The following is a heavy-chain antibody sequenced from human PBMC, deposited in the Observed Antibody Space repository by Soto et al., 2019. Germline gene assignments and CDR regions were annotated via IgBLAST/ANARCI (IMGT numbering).Heavy chain of an antibody. CDR2: IKAGNGNT. CDR3: ARGNQVYYFDY. J-gene: IGHJ4*02. Sequence: VQLVQSGAEVKKPGASVKVSFKASGYTFTSYAMHWVRQAPGQRVEWMGWIKAGNGNTKYSEKFQGRVAIIRDTSASTAYMELSSLRSEDTAVYYCARGNQVYYFDYWGQGTLVTVSS. V-gene: IGHV1-3*01. CDR1: GYTFTSYA.